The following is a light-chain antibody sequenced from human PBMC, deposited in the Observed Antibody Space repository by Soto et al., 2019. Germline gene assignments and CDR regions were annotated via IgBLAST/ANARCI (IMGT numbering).Light chain of an antibody. CDR3: SSYTSSSTYA. V-gene: IGLV2-14*01. CDR2: EVS. Sequence: QPVLTQPASVYGSPGQSITISCTGTSSDVGGYNYVSWYQQHPGKAPKLMIYEVSNRPSGVSNRFSGSKSGNTASLTISGLQAEDEADYYCSSYTSSSTYAFGTGTKLTVL. J-gene: IGLJ1*01. CDR1: SSDVGGYNY.